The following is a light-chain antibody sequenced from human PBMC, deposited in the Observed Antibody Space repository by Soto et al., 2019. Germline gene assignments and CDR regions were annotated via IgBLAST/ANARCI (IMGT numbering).Light chain of an antibody. CDR3: QQYGHWPPYT. Sequence: EIVMTPSPATLSVSTGERVTLSCRASQSVSRKLVWYQQKPGQAPRLLIYGTTTRAAGIPARFSGSGSGTEFTLIISSLQSEDFGIHYCQQYGHWPPYTFGQGNTLDTK. CDR1: QSVSRK. J-gene: IGKJ2*01. V-gene: IGKV3-15*01. CDR2: GTT.